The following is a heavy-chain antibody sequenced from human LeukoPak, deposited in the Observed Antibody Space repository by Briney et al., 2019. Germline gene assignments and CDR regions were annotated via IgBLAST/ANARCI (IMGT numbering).Heavy chain of an antibody. J-gene: IGHJ4*02. V-gene: IGHV4-4*09. CDR1: GGSISSYY. Sequence: SETLSLTCTVSGGSISSYYWSWIRQPPGKGLEWIGYIYTSGSTNYNPSLKSRVTISVDTSKNQFSLKLSSVTAADTAVYYCARDGPVGATDVWGQGTLVTVSS. D-gene: IGHD1-26*01. CDR2: IYTSGST. CDR3: ARDGPVGATDV.